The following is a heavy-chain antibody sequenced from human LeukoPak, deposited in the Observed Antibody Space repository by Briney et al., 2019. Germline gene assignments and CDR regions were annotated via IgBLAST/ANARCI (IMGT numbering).Heavy chain of an antibody. V-gene: IGHV3-43*02. D-gene: IGHD4-17*01. CDR3: AKVASTGDPTFDY. CDR1: GFSFDDYD. Sequence: GGSLILSCAASGFSFDDYDMHWARQAPGKGLEWVSLISGDGGTKYYAGSVKGRFTISRDNSKNSLYLQMNSLRTEDTALYYCAKVASTGDPTFDYWGQGTLVTVSS. J-gene: IGHJ4*02. CDR2: ISGDGGTK.